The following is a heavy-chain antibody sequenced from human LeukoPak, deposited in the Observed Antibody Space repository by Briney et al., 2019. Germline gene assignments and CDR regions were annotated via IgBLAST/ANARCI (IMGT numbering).Heavy chain of an antibody. J-gene: IGHJ4*02. CDR2: INPEGSYK. Sequence: PGGSLRLSCAAPGFTFSHYWMNSIRQAPGIGLELVANINPEGSYKRYVDSAEDRLVVSRDNAKNSLYLKRSGLRVEDTSVYYCAVWGDGGNDWGEGTLVTVSS. V-gene: IGHV3-7*05. D-gene: IGHD1-1*01. CDR3: AVWGDGGND. CDR1: GFTFSHYW.